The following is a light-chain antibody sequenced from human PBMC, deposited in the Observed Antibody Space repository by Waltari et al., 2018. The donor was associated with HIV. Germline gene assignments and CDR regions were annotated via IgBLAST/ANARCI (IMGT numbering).Light chain of an antibody. CDR3: QQLNTYPLT. V-gene: IGKV1-9*01. J-gene: IGKJ4*01. CDR1: LFIRSN. CDR2: SAS. Sequence: DIQLTQSPSSLAASVGDRVPVTCRASLFIRSNLVWYHHKPARAPMLLIYSASTLQSGVPSRFSGSQSGTDFTLTISSLQPEDFATYFCQQLNTYPLTFGGGTKVEIK.